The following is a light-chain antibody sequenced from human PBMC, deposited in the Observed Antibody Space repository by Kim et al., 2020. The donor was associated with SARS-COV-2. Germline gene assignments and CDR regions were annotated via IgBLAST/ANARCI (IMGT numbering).Light chain of an antibody. CDR3: QQYANSPLT. J-gene: IGKJ3*01. CDR2: GVS. V-gene: IGKV3-20*01. Sequence: EIVLTQSPGTLSLSPGERATLSCRASQSLDNTYLAWYQQKPGQAPRLLIYGVSSRATGIPDRFSGSGSGTDFTLSISRLEPEDCAVYYCQQYANSPLTFGPGTKVDIK. CDR1: QSLDNTY.